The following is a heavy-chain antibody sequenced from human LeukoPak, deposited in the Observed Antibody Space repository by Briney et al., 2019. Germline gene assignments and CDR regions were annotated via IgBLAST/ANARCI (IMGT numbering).Heavy chain of an antibody. J-gene: IGHJ4*02. V-gene: IGHV4-34*01. CDR1: GGSFSGYY. D-gene: IGHD6-19*01. CDR3: ARLIGYASGWYLDF. CDR2: INHSGST. Sequence: SETLSLTCAVYGGSFSGYYWSWIRQPPGKGLEWIGEINHSGSTNYNPSLKSRVTISVDTSKNQFSLKLSSVTAADTAVYYCARLIGYASGWYLDFWGQGALVTVSS.